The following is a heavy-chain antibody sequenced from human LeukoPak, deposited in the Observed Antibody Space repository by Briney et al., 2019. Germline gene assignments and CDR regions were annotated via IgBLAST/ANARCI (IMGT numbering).Heavy chain of an antibody. J-gene: IGHJ4*02. CDR2: IGTAGDT. V-gene: IGHV3-13*01. CDR3: ARGGWFGELLRXFDY. Sequence: GGSLRLSCAASGFTFSNYDMHWVRQATGKGLEWVSAIGTAGDTYYSGSVKGRFTISRENAKNSLYLQMNSLKAGDTAVYYCARGGWFGELLRXFDYWGQGSLVTVSS. D-gene: IGHD3-10*01. CDR1: GFTFSNYD.